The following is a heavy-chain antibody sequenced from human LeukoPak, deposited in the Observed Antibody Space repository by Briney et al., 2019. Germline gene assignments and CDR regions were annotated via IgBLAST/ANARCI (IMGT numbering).Heavy chain of an antibody. CDR1: GFTFSSYA. Sequence: PGGSLRLSCAASGFTFSSYAMSWVRQAPGKGLEWVGRIKSKTDGGTTDYAAPVKGRFTISRDDSKNTLYLQMNSLKTEDTAVYYCTTDPAAGLDYWGQGTLVTVSS. V-gene: IGHV3-15*01. J-gene: IGHJ4*02. CDR2: IKSKTDGGTT. CDR3: TTDPAAGLDY. D-gene: IGHD6-13*01.